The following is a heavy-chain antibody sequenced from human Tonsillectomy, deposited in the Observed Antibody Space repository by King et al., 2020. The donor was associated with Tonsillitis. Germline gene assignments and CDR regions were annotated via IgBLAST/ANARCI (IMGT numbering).Heavy chain of an antibody. CDR2: INHSGST. CDR3: ARGTAGRVRYLDWLLPYGMDV. CDR1: GGSFSGYY. D-gene: IGHD3-9*01. Sequence: VQLQQWGAGLLKPSETLSLTCAVYGGSFSGYYWSWIRQPPGKGLEWIGEINHSGSTNYNPSLKSRVTISVDTSKNQFSLKLSSVTAADTAVYYCARGTAGRVRYLDWLLPYGMDVWGQGTTVTVSS. V-gene: IGHV4-34*01. J-gene: IGHJ6*02.